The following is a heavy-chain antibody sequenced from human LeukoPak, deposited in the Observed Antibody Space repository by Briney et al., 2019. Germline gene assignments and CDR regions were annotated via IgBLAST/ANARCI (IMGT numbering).Heavy chain of an antibody. CDR1: GFTFSSYG. CDR2: IRYDGSNK. Sequence: PGGSLRLSCAASGFTFSSYGMHWVRQAPGKGLEWVAFIRYDGSNKYYTDSVKGRFTISRDNSKNTLYLQMNSLRAEDTAVYYCAKDRRITRVRGVIQPYDYWGQGTLVTVSS. CDR3: AKDRRITRVRGVIQPYDY. J-gene: IGHJ4*02. D-gene: IGHD3-10*01. V-gene: IGHV3-30*02.